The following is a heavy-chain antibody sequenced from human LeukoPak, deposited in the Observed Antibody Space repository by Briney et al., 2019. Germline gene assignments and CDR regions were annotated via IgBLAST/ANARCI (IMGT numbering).Heavy chain of an antibody. CDR3: ARDGDYGDWGHYFDY. J-gene: IGHJ4*02. Sequence: SVKVSCKASGGTCSSYAISWVRQAPGQGLEWMGGIIPIFGTANYAQKFQGRVTITADESTSTAYMELSSLRSEDTAVYYCARDGDYGDWGHYFDYWGQGTLVTVSS. V-gene: IGHV1-69*01. CDR2: IIPIFGTA. CDR1: GGTCSSYA. D-gene: IGHD4-17*01.